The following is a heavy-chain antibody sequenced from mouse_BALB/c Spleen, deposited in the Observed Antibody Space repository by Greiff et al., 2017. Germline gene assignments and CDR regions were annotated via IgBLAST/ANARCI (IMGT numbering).Heavy chain of an antibody. V-gene: IGHV5-9*03. D-gene: IGHD4-1*02. CDR2: ISSGGGNT. Sequence: EVKLVESGGGLVKPGGSLTLSCAASGFTFSSYTMSWVRQTPGKRLEWVATISSGGGNTYYTDSVKGRFTISRDNAKNDLYLQMSSLRSEDAALYYCARVLQLGRGFGYWGQGNLGNGSA. CDR1: GFTFSSYT. CDR3: ARVLQLGRGFGY. J-gene: IGHJ3*01.